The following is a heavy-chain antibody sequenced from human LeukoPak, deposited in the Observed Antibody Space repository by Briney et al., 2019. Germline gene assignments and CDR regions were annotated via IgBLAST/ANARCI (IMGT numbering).Heavy chain of an antibody. D-gene: IGHD4-23*01. CDR1: GYTFTSYG. V-gene: IGHV1-18*01. CDR2: ISAYNGNT. J-gene: IGHJ4*02. CDR3: AREETTVVTPGGYFDY. Sequence: GASVKVSCKASGYTFTSYGISWVRQAPGQGLGWMGWISAYNGNTNYEQKLQGRVTMTTDTSTSTAYMELRSLRSDDTAVYYCAREETTVVTPGGYFDYWGQGTLVTVSS.